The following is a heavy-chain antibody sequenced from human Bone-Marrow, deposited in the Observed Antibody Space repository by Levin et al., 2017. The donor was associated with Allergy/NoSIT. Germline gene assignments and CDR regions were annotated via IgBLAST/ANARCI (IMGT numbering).Heavy chain of an antibody. CDR2: FDPEDGEK. V-gene: IGHV1-24*01. CDR1: GYTLTELS. CDR3: ATDAPEEGYYFDY. Sequence: GASVKVSCKVSGYTLTELSMHWVRQAPGKGLEWMGGFDPEDGEKIYAQKFQGRVTMTEDTSTDTAYMELSSLRSEDTAVYFCATDAPEEGYYFDYWGQGTLVTVSS. J-gene: IGHJ4*02.